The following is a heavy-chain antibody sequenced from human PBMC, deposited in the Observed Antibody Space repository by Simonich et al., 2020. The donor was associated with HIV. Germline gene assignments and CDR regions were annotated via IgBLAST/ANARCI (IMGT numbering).Heavy chain of an antibody. CDR3: ARGRAGAIYY. J-gene: IGHJ4*02. V-gene: IGHV4-38-2*01. CDR1: GYSISSGYY. CDR2: MLHGGRTSSGVT. Sequence: QVQLQESGPGLVKPSETLSLTCAVSGYSISSGYYWGWIRQPPGKGLEGIGSMLHGGRTSSGVTYYNPAHKSRVTISVATSKNQFSLRLSSVTAADTAVYYCARGRAGAIYYWGQGTLVTVSS.